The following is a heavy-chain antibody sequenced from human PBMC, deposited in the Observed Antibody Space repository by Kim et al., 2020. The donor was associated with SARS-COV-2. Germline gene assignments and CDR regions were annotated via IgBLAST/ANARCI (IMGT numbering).Heavy chain of an antibody. CDR1: GGSTNTASYY. CDR2: VYHSGDS. V-gene: IGHV4-39*07. J-gene: IGHJ4*02. CDR3: MGAVATGTGRGYCDS. Sequence: SETLSLTCSVSGGSTNTASYYWGWVRQTPGKGLEWIGSVYHSGDSFYNPSLGSRLTISLDMSENRFSLKMTSMTAADTALYYCMGAVATGTGRGYCDSWGQGILSPSRQ. D-gene: IGHD1-7*01.